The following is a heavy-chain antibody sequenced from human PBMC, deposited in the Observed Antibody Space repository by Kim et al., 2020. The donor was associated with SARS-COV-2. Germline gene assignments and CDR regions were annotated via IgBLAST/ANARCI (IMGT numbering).Heavy chain of an antibody. D-gene: IGHD2-8*01. CDR3: ATAGVSRAAFDI. V-gene: IGHV1-2*02. J-gene: IGHJ3*02. Sequence: NCAQKVQGRVTMTRDTSISTAYMELSRLRSDDTAMYYCATAGVSRAAFDIWGQGTMVTVSS.